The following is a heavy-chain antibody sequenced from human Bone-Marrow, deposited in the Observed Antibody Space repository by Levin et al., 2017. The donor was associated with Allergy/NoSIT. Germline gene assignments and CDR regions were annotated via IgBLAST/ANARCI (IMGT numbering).Heavy chain of an antibody. CDR2: IIGSATDT. J-gene: IGHJ6*02. V-gene: IGHV3-23*01. CDR1: GFPFTSHT. CDR3: AKGIFFQGMHYYGVDV. D-gene: IGHD3-3*02. Sequence: GGSLRLSCAASGFPFTSHTMTWVRQPPGKGLEWVAGIIGSATDTYYADSVKGRFTISRDNSKNTLFLQLDSLRVEDTAVYYCAKGIFFQGMHYYGVDVWGQGTTVIVSS.